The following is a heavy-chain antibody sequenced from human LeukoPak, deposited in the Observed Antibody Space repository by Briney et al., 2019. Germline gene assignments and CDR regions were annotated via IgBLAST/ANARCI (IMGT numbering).Heavy chain of an antibody. V-gene: IGHV3-23*01. Sequence: GGSLRPSCAASGFTFSSYAMSWVRQAPGKGLEWVSAISGSGGSTYYADSVKGRFTISRDNSKNTLYLQMISLRAEDTAVYYCAKPLLRGYSGYDYSYWGQGTLVTVSS. J-gene: IGHJ4*02. CDR2: ISGSGGST. D-gene: IGHD5-12*01. CDR3: AKPLLRGYSGYDYSY. CDR1: GFTFSSYA.